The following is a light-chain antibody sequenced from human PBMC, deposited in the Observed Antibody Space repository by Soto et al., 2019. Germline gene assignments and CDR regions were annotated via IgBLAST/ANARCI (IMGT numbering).Light chain of an antibody. CDR3: LQDHIYPWT. CDR1: QDIRNG. V-gene: IGKV1-6*01. Sequence: AVQMTQSPSSLSASVGDIVTITCRASQDIRNGLGWYQQKPGKAPELLIYAASSLQSGVPSRFSGSASGTDFTLTISSLQPEDFATYYCLQDHIYPWTFGQGTKVEI. J-gene: IGKJ1*01. CDR2: AAS.